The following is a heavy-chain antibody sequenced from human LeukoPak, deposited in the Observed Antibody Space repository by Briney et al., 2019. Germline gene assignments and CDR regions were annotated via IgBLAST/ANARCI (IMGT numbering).Heavy chain of an antibody. CDR3: ARDAPQYYYDSSGYYYPHAFDI. V-gene: IGHV4-59*11. CDR1: GGSISSHY. CDR2: IYYSGST. Sequence: SGTLSLTCTVSGGSISSHYWSWIRPPPGKGREGIGYIYYSGSTNYNPSLKSRVTISVDTSKNQFSLKLSSVTAADTAVYYCARDAPQYYYDSSGYYYPHAFDIWGQGTMVTVSS. D-gene: IGHD3-22*01. J-gene: IGHJ3*02.